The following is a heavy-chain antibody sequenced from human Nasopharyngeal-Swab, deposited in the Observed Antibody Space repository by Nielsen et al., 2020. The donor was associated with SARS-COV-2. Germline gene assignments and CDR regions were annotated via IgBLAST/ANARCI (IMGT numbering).Heavy chain of an antibody. J-gene: IGHJ6*02. CDR1: GGSISSGGYY. D-gene: IGHD3-3*01. Sequence: SETLSLTCTVSGGSISSGGYYWSWIRQHPGKGLEWIGYIYYSGSTYYNPSLKSRVTISVDTSKNQFSLKLSSVTAADTAVYYCARDPDSDYDFWSGYYYGMDVWGQGTTVTVSS. V-gene: IGHV4-31*03. CDR2: IYYSGST. CDR3: ARDPDSDYDFWSGYYYGMDV.